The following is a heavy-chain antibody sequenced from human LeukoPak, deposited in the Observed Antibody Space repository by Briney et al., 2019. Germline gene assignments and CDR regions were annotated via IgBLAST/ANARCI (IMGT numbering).Heavy chain of an antibody. V-gene: IGHV3-74*01. Sequence: GGSLRLSCATSGFTFSNYWMHWVRQAPGKGLVWVSRINSGGSNTIYADSVKGRFTISRDNAKNTLLLQMNSLRAEDTAVYFCAGGLTKSYSYTVGYWGQGTLVTVSS. D-gene: IGHD3-16*01. CDR2: INSGGSNT. J-gene: IGHJ4*02. CDR1: GFTFSNYW. CDR3: AGGLTKSYSYTVGY.